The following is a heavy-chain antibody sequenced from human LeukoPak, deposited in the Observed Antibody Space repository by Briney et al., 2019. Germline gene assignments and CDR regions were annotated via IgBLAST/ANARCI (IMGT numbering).Heavy chain of an antibody. D-gene: IGHD7-27*01. CDR1: GFTSSSYA. Sequence: GGSLRLSCAASGFTSSSYAMHWVRQAPGKGLEYVSAISSNGGSTYYANSVKGRFTISRDNSKNTLYLQMGSLRAEDMAVYYCAKADADWGFDYWGQGTLVTVSS. CDR3: AKADADWGFDY. V-gene: IGHV3-64*01. J-gene: IGHJ4*02. CDR2: ISSNGGST.